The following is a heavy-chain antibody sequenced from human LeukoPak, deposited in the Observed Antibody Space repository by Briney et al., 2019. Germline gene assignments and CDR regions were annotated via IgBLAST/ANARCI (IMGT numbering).Heavy chain of an antibody. CDR2: MNPNSGNT. Sequence: GASVKVSCKASGYTFTSYDINWVRQATGQGLEWMGWMNPNSGNTGYAQKFQGRVTMTRNTSISTAYMELSSLRSEDTAVYYCARDKYSSGWYSWFDPWGQGTLVTVSS. CDR3: ARDKYSSGWYSWFDP. V-gene: IGHV1-8*01. CDR1: GYTFTSYD. D-gene: IGHD6-19*01. J-gene: IGHJ5*02.